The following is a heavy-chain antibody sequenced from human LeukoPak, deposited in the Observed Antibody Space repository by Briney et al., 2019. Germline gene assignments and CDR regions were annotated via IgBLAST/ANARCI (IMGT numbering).Heavy chain of an antibody. Sequence: SETLSLTCTVSGGSMSHHWSWIRQSPGKGLEWIGYISHTASTNYNPSLKSRVTLSIDTSKSQLSFQLTSVTAADSAVYYCARTGYSSDYYGMDVWGQGTTVTVS. CDR1: GGSMSHH. J-gene: IGHJ6*02. CDR2: ISHTAST. V-gene: IGHV4-59*11. CDR3: ARTGYSSDYYGMDV. D-gene: IGHD6-19*01.